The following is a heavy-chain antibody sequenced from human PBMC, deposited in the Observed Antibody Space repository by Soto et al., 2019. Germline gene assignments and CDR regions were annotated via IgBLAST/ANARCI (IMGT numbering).Heavy chain of an antibody. J-gene: IGHJ4*02. V-gene: IGHV4-31*03. CDR2: IFYSGNT. D-gene: IGHD6-6*01. Sequence: LTCTVSGNSISTGAYYWSWLRQHPVKGLEWIGHIFYSGNTHYSPSLESRVTISVDTSKNQFSIKLTSVTVADTAVYYCAREGRSAAPQAGFDLWGQGTLVTVSS. CDR3: AREGRSAAPQAGFDL. CDR1: GNSISTGAYY.